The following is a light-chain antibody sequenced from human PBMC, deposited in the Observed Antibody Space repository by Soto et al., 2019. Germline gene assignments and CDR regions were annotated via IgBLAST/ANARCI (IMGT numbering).Light chain of an antibody. CDR2: RAS. V-gene: IGKV1-39*01. CDR3: QQSYGSPTWT. J-gene: IGKJ1*01. CDR1: QSISTY. Sequence: DIQMTQSPSSLSASVGDRVTISCRASQSISTYLNWYQQTPGTAPRLXXYRASSVKSGVPPRFSGSGSGRDLTLTISSLRPEDIATYVCQQSYGSPTWTFGQGTKVDIK.